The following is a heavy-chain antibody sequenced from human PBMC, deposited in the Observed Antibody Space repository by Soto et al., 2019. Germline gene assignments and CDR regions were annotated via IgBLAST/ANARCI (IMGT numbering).Heavy chain of an antibody. CDR3: ARDYYDSSGYYYYFDY. V-gene: IGHV4-31*03. CDR2: IYYSGST. CDR1: GGSISSGGYY. D-gene: IGHD3-22*01. Sequence: ASETLSLTCTFSGGSISSGGYYWSWIRQHPGKGLEWIGYIYYSGSTYYNPSLKSRVTISVDTSKNQFSLKLSSVTAADTAVYYCARDYYDSSGYYYYFDYWGQGTLVTVSS. J-gene: IGHJ4*02.